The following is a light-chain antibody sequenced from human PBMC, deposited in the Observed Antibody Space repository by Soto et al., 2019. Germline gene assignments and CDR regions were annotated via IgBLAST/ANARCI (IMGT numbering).Light chain of an antibody. Sequence: EIVLTQSPGTLSLSPGERATLSCRASQSVSSGFLAWYQQKPGQAPRLLIYGASSRATGIPDRFSGSGSGTDFTLTISRLEPEDFAVYYCQQYGVSPRTFGQGTKVETK. CDR1: QSVSSGF. J-gene: IGKJ1*01. V-gene: IGKV3-20*01. CDR2: GAS. CDR3: QQYGVSPRT.